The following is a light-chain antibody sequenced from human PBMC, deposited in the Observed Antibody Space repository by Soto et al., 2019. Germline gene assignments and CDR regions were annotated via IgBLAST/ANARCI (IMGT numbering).Light chain of an antibody. J-gene: IGKJ5*01. CDR3: QQRSIPIT. Sequence: VMTQSPDTLSVSPGERATLSCRASQSFRGLLAWYQQKPGQAPRLLIYGAFNRATGIPARFSGSGSGTDFTLTISSLEPEDFAVYYCQQRSIPITFGQGTRLEIK. CDR2: GAF. CDR1: QSFRGL. V-gene: IGKV3-11*01.